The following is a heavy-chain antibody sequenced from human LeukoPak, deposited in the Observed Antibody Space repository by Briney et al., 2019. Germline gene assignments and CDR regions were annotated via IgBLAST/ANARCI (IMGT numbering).Heavy chain of an antibody. CDR2: INHSGST. CDR3: ARQSYDFWSGYFAPFDY. J-gene: IGHJ4*02. V-gene: IGHV4-39*01. Sequence: SETLSLTCTVSGGSISSSSYYWGWIRQPPGKGLEWIGEINHSGSTNYNPSLKSRVTISVDTSKNQFSLKLSSVTAADTAVYYCARQSYDFWSGYFAPFDYWGQGTLVTVSS. D-gene: IGHD3-3*01. CDR1: GGSISSSSYY.